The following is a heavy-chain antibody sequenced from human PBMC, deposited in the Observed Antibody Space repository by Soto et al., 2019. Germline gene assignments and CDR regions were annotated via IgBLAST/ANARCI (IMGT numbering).Heavy chain of an antibody. D-gene: IGHD2-2*01. V-gene: IGHV4-31*03. J-gene: IGHJ4*02. Sequence: QVQLQESGPGLVKPSQTLSLTCTVSGGSISNGDYYWNWIRQHPEKGLECIGYINYRGSTFYNPSLKSRIIISVEQSKNQFSLKLSSVTAAYTDVYYCARDAPESAPYWGQGTLVTVSS. CDR2: INYRGST. CDR3: ARDAPESAPY. CDR1: GGSISNGDYY.